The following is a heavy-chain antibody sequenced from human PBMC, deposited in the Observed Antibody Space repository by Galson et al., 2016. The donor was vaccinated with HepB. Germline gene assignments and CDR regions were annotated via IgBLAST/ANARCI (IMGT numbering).Heavy chain of an antibody. CDR1: GFSLSTSGLG. Sequence: PALVKPTQTLTLTCTFSGFSLSTSGLGVGWIRQPPGKALEWLALIYWNDDKRYSPSLKSRLTITKDTSKNQAVLTMTNMDPVDTATNYCAHLSDLYSLSYSRNSYGWFNYWGQGTLVTVSS. CDR2: IYWNDDK. CDR3: AHLSDLYSLSYSRNSYGWFNY. D-gene: IGHD1-26*01. V-gene: IGHV2-5*01. J-gene: IGHJ4*02.